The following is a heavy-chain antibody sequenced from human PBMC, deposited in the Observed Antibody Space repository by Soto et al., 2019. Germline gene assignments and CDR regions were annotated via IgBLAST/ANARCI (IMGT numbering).Heavy chain of an antibody. D-gene: IGHD2-21*02. J-gene: IGHJ5*02. CDR1: GFTFSSYA. V-gene: IGHV3-30-3*01. CDR2: ISYDGSNK. CDR3: ARSIVVVTAPAFDP. Sequence: QVQLVESGGGVVQPGRSLRLSCAASGFTFSSYAMHWVRQAPGKGLEWVAVISYDGSNKYYADSVKGRFTISRDNSKNTLYLQMNSLRAEDTAVYYCARSIVVVTAPAFDPWGQGTLVTVSS.